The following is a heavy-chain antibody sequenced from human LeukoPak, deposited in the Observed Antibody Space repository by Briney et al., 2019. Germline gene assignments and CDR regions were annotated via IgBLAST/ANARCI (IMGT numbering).Heavy chain of an antibody. J-gene: IGHJ4*02. CDR3: ARDPVEMATDY. V-gene: IGHV1-46*01. CDR1: GYTFTSYY. Sequence: ASVKVSCKASGYTFTSYYMHWVRQAPGQGLEWMGIINPSGGSTSYAQKFQGRVTMTRDASTSTVYMELSSLRSEDTAVYYCARDPVEMATDYWGQGTLVTVSS. CDR2: INPSGGST. D-gene: IGHD5-24*01.